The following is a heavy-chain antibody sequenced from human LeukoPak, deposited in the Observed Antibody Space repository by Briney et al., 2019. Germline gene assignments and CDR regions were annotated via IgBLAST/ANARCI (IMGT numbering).Heavy chain of an antibody. J-gene: IGHJ4*02. D-gene: IGHD2-2*01. CDR3: ARYCSSTSCSIGNFDY. V-gene: IGHV3-7*01. CDR1: GFTFSIYW. Sequence: PGGSLRLSCAASGFTFSIYWMSWVRQAPGKGLEWVANIKQDGSEKYYVDSVKGRFTISRDNAKNSLYLQMNSLRAEDTAVYYCARYCSSTSCSIGNFDYWGQGTLVTVSS. CDR2: IKQDGSEK.